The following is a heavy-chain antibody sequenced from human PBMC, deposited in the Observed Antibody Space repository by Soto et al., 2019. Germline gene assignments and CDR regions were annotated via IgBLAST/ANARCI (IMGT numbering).Heavy chain of an antibody. J-gene: IGHJ6*02. D-gene: IGHD3-10*01. Sequence: SETLSLTCTVSGGSISSSSYYWGWIRQPPGKGLEWIGSIYYSGSTYYNPSLKSRVTISVDTSKNQFSLKLSSVTAADTAVYYCARGVLITMVRGDYYYYVMDVWGQGTTVTVSS. CDR2: IYYSGST. CDR3: ARGVLITMVRGDYYYYVMDV. CDR1: GGSISSSSYY. V-gene: IGHV4-39*07.